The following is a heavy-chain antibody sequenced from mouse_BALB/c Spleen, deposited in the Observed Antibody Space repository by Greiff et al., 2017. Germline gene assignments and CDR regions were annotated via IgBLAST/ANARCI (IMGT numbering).Heavy chain of an antibody. Sequence: DVQLQESGPGLVKPSQSLSLTCSVTGYSITSGYYWNWTRQFPGNKLEWMGYISYDGSNNYNPSLKNRISITRDTSKNQFFLKLNSVTTEDTATYYCARDEDGNYGWFAYWGQGTLVTVSA. V-gene: IGHV3-6*02. D-gene: IGHD2-1*01. CDR2: ISYDGSN. CDR3: ARDEDGNYGWFAY. CDR1: GYSITSGYY. J-gene: IGHJ3*01.